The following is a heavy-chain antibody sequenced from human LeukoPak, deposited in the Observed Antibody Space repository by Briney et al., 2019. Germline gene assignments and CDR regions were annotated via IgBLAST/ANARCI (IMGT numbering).Heavy chain of an antibody. CDR1: GGSISSGDYY. Sequence: PSQTLSLXCTVSGGSISSGDYYWSWISQPPGKGLEWIGYIYYSGSTYYNPSLKSRVTISVDTSKNQFSLKLSSVTAADTAVYYCARGGFQWLALDYWGQGTLVTVSS. D-gene: IGHD6-19*01. CDR3: ARGGFQWLALDY. J-gene: IGHJ4*02. V-gene: IGHV4-30-4*08. CDR2: IYYSGST.